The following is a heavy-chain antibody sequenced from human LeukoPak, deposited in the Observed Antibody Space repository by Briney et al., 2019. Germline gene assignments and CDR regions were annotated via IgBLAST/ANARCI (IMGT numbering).Heavy chain of an antibody. Sequence: GESLKISCKGSGYSFTSYWIGWVRQMPGKGLEWMGIIYPGDSDTRYSPSFQGQVTISVNKSISTAYLQWSSLKALDTAMYYCARRLSLGGPPGGYWGQGTLVTVSS. D-gene: IGHD3-16*01. J-gene: IGHJ4*02. V-gene: IGHV5-51*01. CDR1: GYSFTSYW. CDR3: ARRLSLGGPPGGY. CDR2: IYPGDSDT.